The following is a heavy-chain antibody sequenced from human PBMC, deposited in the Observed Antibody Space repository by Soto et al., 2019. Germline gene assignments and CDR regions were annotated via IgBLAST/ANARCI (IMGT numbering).Heavy chain of an antibody. CDR2: VYYSGST. D-gene: IGHD4-17*01. J-gene: IGHJ3*02. Sequence: QVQLQESGPGLVKPSETLSLTCTVSGGSISSYYWSWIRQPPGKGLEWIGYVYYSGSTNYSPSLKSRVTISVDTAKNQFSRTLSYVTAADTAVYYCARRYGGAFDIWGQGTMVTVSS. CDR1: GGSISSYY. CDR3: ARRYGGAFDI. V-gene: IGHV4-59*08.